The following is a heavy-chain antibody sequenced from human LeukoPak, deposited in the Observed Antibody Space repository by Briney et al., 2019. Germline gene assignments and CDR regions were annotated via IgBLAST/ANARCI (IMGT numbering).Heavy chain of an antibody. CDR3: ARAPATGDYYYMDV. J-gene: IGHJ6*03. CDR2: ISAYNGNT. CDR1: GYTFTSYD. Sequence: ASVKVSCKASGYTFTSYDISWVRQAPGQGLEWMGWISAYNGNTNYAQKLQGRVTMTTDTSTSTAYMELRSLRSDDTAVYYCARAPATGDYYYMDVWGKGTTVTVSS. D-gene: IGHD2-2*01. V-gene: IGHV1-18*01.